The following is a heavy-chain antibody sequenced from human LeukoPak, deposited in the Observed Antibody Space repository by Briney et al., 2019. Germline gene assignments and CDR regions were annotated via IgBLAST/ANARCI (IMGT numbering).Heavy chain of an antibody. CDR2: IKQDGSAN. J-gene: IGHJ4*02. D-gene: IGHD6-19*01. Sequence: GGSLRLSCVGSGFTFNNYWMSWVRQVPGKGLEWVASIKQDGSANSYVDSVKGRFTISRDNSEKSVFLQMSSLRAEDTAVYYCAKNEGPSADYWGKGSRVTASS. CDR1: GFTFNNYW. CDR3: AKNEGPSADY. V-gene: IGHV3-7*01.